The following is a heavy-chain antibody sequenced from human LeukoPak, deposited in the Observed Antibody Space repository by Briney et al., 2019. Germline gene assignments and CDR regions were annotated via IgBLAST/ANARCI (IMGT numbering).Heavy chain of an antibody. CDR3: AKDLLLSDSSGPYPPNFDY. V-gene: IGHV3-23*01. CDR1: GFTFSSYA. CDR2: ISGSGGST. Sequence: GGSLRLSCAASGFTFSSYAMSWVRQAPGKGLEWVSAISGSGGSTYYADSVKGRFTISRDNSKNTLYLQMNSLRAEDTAVYYCAKDLLLSDSSGPYPPNFDYWGQGTLVTVSS. J-gene: IGHJ4*02. D-gene: IGHD3-22*01.